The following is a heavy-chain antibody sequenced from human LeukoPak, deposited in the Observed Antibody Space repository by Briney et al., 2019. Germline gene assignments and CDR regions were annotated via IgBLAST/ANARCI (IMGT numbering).Heavy chain of an antibody. J-gene: IGHJ6*02. Sequence: GGSLRLSCAASGFSFSGAAMHWVRQASGKGLEWVGRIRSRANSYVTVYAASMEGRFTISRDDSQNTAYLEMNSPTTEDTAVYYCTRHSDKYCSGAGCYVNNFYGLDVWGQGTTVIVSS. CDR1: GFSFSGAA. V-gene: IGHV3-73*01. D-gene: IGHD2-15*01. CDR3: TRHSDKYCSGAGCYVNNFYGLDV. CDR2: IRSRANSYVT.